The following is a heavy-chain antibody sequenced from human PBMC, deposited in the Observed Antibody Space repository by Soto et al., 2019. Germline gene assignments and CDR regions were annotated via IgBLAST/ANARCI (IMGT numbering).Heavy chain of an antibody. CDR1: GCTFSSYW. J-gene: IGHJ3*02. V-gene: IGHV3-7*05. Sequence: PGGSLRLSCAASGCTFSSYWMSWVRQAPGKGLEWVANIKQDGREKYYVDSVKGRFTISRDNAKNSLYLQMNSLRAEDTAVYYCARDSRITMVRGVMADAFDIWGQGTMVTVSS. D-gene: IGHD3-10*01. CDR3: ARDSRITMVRGVMADAFDI. CDR2: IKQDGREK.